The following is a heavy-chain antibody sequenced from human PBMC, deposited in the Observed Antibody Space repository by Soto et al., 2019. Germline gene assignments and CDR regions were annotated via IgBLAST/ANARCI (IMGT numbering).Heavy chain of an antibody. CDR3: AKGMSGSYSYNWFDP. D-gene: IGHD1-26*01. J-gene: IGHJ5*02. CDR1: RFTFSRYA. Sequence: EVQLLESGGGLVQPGGSLRLSCAASRFTFSRYAMSWVRQAPGKGLEWVSAIGGSGDSTFYADSVKGRFTISRDNSKNTLYLQMNTLRAEDTAVYYCAKGMSGSYSYNWFDPWGQGTLVTVSS. CDR2: IGGSGDST. V-gene: IGHV3-23*01.